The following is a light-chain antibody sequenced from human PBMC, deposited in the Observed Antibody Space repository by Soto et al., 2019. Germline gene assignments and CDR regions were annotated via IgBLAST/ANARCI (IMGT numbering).Light chain of an antibody. CDR3: QQYESFSPYT. V-gene: IGKV1-5*01. CDR2: AAS. Sequence: DIQMTQSPYTLSAFVGDRVTITCRASQSVSSSLAWYQQKPGKAPKLLINAASTLESGVSSRFSGSGFGTEFTLTISSLQPDDFATYYCQQYESFSPYTFGQGTNVEIK. J-gene: IGKJ2*01. CDR1: QSVSSS.